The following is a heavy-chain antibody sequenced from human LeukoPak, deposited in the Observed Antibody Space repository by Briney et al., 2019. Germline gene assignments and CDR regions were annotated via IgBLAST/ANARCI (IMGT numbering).Heavy chain of an antibody. CDR3: ASPVTVRGLN. V-gene: IGHV3-30*04. D-gene: IGHD3-10*01. Sequence: QPGRSLRLSCAASGFTFSSYAMHWVRQAPGKGLEWVAVISYDGSNEYCADSVKGRFTISRDNSKNTLYLQMNSLRAEDTAVYYCASPVTVRGLNWGQGTLVTVSS. CDR2: ISYDGSNE. J-gene: IGHJ4*02. CDR1: GFTFSSYA.